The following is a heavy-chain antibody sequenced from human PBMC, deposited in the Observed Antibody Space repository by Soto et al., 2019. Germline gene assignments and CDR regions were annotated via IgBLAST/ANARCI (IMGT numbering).Heavy chain of an antibody. CDR2: VSPPFRTS. J-gene: IGHJ6*02. V-gene: IGHV1-69*01. Sequence: QVQLVQSGAEVKKPGSSVKVSCKTSGVSFNNNGIGWVRQAPGRGLEWMGGVSPPFRTSNYARKFQGRISMTADASTGTVNMELSSLTSEDTAQYYCARVLYYGSGSYSPYGMDVWGQGTTVTVSS. CDR3: ARVLYYGSGSYSPYGMDV. D-gene: IGHD3-10*01. CDR1: GVSFNNNG.